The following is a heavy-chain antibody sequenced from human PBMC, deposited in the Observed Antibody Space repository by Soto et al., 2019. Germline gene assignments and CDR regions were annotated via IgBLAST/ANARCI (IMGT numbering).Heavy chain of an antibody. CDR2: IYYSGTT. CDR1: GGSISCYY. D-gene: IGHD6-19*01. CDR3: ARSRIAVAGTRATINYYNSGMNV. V-gene: IGHV4-59*01. Sequence: SETLSLTCPVSGGSISCYYWSWIRQPPGKGLEWIDYIYYSGTTHYDPSLKSRVTISADTSKNRPALKRSSVTAADTAEDYCARSRIAVAGTRATINYYNSGMNVWGKGTTV. J-gene: IGHJ6*04.